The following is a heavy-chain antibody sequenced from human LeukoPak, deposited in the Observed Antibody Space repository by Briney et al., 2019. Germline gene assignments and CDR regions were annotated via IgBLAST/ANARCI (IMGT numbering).Heavy chain of an antibody. CDR1: GWSFNSYV. D-gene: IGHD2-2*01. CDR2: IIPIFGTE. CDR3: ARGLRGSSFNTFDI. J-gene: IGHJ3*02. V-gene: IGHV1-69*13. Sequence: SSVKVSCKTSGWSFNSYVIRGVRPAPGRGLPWMGGIIPIFGTEVYAQNFQDRVTITADESTSTAYMELSSLRSEDTAVYSCARGLRGSSFNTFDIWGQGTMVTVS.